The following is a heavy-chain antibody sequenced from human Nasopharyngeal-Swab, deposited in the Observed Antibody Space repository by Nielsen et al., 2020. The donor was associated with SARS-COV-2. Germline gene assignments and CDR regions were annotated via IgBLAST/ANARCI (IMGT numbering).Heavy chain of an antibody. CDR2: TYYRSKWYN. V-gene: IGHV6-1*01. Sequence: WISQSPSRGLEWLGRTYYRSKWYNDYALSVKSRITINPDTSKNQFSLHLNSVTPEDTAVYYCARARGAYGDYYYYYYTDVWGKGTTVTVSS. CDR3: ARARGAYGDYYYYYYTDV. J-gene: IGHJ6*03. D-gene: IGHD4-17*01.